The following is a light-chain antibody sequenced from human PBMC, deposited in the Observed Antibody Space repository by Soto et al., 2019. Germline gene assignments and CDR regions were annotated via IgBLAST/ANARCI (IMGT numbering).Light chain of an antibody. CDR1: QNVNNN. CDR3: EKYNNWPRT. Sequence: PTPLSISPGQRPTLSCTASQNVNNNLAWYQQNAGQAPRLLIYGASTRATGIPARFSGSGSGTEFTLTITSLKSEDFGVYYWEKYNNWPRTFGQGTKVDIK. J-gene: IGKJ1*01. CDR2: GAS. V-gene: IGKV3-15*01.